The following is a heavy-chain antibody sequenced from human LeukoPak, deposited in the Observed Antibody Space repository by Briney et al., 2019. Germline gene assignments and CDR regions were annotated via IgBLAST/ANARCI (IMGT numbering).Heavy chain of an antibody. CDR3: ARAGISYDSSGYTFDY. D-gene: IGHD3-22*01. CDR1: GGSFSGYY. CDR2: INHSGST. Sequence: SETLSLTCAVYGGSFSGYYWSWIRQPPGKGLEWIGEINHSGSTNYNPSLKSRVTISVDTSKNQFSLKLSSVTAADTAVYYCARAGISYDSSGYTFDYRGQGTLVTVSS. J-gene: IGHJ4*02. V-gene: IGHV4-34*01.